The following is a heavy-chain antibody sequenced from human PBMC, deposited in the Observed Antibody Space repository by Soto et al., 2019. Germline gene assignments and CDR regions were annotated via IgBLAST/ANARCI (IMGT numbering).Heavy chain of an antibody. CDR3: ARDRTTLAVATNFDY. D-gene: IGHD5-12*01. Sequence: GGSLRLSCAASGFTFSSYAMHWVRQAPGKGLEWVAVISYDGSNKYYADSVKGRFTISRDNSKNTLYLQMNSLRAEDTAVYYCARDRTTLAVATNFDYWGQGTLVTVSS. CDR1: GFTFSSYA. CDR2: ISYDGSNK. V-gene: IGHV3-30-3*01. J-gene: IGHJ4*02.